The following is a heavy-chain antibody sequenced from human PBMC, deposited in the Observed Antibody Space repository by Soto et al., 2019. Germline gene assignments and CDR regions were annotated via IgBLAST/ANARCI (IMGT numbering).Heavy chain of an antibody. V-gene: IGHV5-51*01. J-gene: IGHJ4*02. CDR1: GYSFPSFW. D-gene: IGHD6-19*01. CDR2: IYPGDSET. Sequence: RAESLKISCKVSGYSFPSFWIGWVRQMPGKGLEWLGSIYPGDSETRYSPSFQGEVTISADKSITTAYLHWSSLRASDTATYYCVKQHPLDSRAWHNWGQGTLVTVSS. CDR3: VKQHPLDSRAWHN.